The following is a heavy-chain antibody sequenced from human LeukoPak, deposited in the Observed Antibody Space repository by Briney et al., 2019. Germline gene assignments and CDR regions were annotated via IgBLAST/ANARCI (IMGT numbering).Heavy chain of an antibody. CDR2: INPSGGNT. V-gene: IGHV1-46*01. Sequence: ASVKVSCKASGYTFTTYSMHWVRQAPGQGLEWMGIINPSGGNTSYAQKFQGRVTMTRDTSTSTAYMELSRLRSDDTAVYYCARDLAQWLVYNWFDPWGQGTLVTVSS. CDR1: GYTFTTYS. CDR3: ARDLAQWLVYNWFDP. D-gene: IGHD6-19*01. J-gene: IGHJ5*02.